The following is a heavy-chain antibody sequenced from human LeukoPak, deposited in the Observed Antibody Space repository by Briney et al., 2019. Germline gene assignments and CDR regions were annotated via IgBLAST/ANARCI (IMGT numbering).Heavy chain of an antibody. CDR1: GFTFSSYA. CDR3: AQHSSSFHYGMDV. Sequence: PGGSLRLSCAASGFTFSSYAMSWVRKAPGKGLEWVSAISGRGGSTYYADSVKGRFTISRDNSKNTLYLQMNSLRAEDTAVYYCAQHSSSFHYGMDVWGQGTTVTVSS. V-gene: IGHV3-23*01. CDR2: ISGRGGST. D-gene: IGHD6-13*01. J-gene: IGHJ6*02.